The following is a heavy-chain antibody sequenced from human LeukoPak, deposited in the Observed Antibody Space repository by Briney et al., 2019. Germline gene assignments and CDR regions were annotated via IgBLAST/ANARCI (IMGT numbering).Heavy chain of an antibody. CDR3: AGGARGWFDP. Sequence: SETLSLTCAVYGGSFSGYYWSWIRQPPGKGLEWIGEINHSGSTNYNPSLKSRVTISVDTSKNQFSLKLNSVTAADTAVYYCAGGARGWFDPWGQGTLVTVSS. V-gene: IGHV4-34*01. CDR2: INHSGST. J-gene: IGHJ5*02. CDR1: GGSFSGYY. D-gene: IGHD3-10*01.